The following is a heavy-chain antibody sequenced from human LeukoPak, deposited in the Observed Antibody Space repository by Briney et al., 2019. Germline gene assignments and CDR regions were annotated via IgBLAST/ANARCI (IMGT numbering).Heavy chain of an antibody. J-gene: IGHJ6*03. CDR1: GGSFSGYY. CDR2: INDIGNT. D-gene: IGHD3-10*01. Sequence: SETLSLTCAVYGGSFSGYYWSWIRQPPGKGLEWIGEINDIGNTNYDPSLRSRVTISVDTSKNQFSLSLTSATAADTAVYFCARLGSVAYYNYQYMDIWGNGTTVTVFS. V-gene: IGHV4-34*01. CDR3: ARLGSVAYYNYQYMDI.